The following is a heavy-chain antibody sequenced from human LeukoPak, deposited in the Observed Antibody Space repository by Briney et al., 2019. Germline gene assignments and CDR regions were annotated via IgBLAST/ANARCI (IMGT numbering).Heavy chain of an antibody. V-gene: IGHV3-20*01. CDR3: ARDGKRVTTQFYYYGIDL. CDR2: ITWNGGST. D-gene: IGHD3-3*01. CDR1: GFTFDNYG. Sequence: AGGSLRLSCTAAGFTFDNYGMSWARQIPGKGLEWVAGITWNGGSTDYAVSVRGRFTISRDNAKKSVYLQMNSLRAEDAALYHCARDGKRVTTQFYYYGIDLWGQGTTVTVSS. J-gene: IGHJ6*02.